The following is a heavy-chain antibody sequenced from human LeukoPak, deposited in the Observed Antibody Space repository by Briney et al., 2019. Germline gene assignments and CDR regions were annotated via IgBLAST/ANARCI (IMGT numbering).Heavy chain of an antibody. J-gene: IGHJ4*02. CDR2: ISSSSSYI. V-gene: IGHV3-21*01. CDR1: GFTFSSYS. Sequence: TGGSLRLSCAASGFTFSSYSMNWVRQAPGKGLEWVSSISSSSSYIYYADSVKGRFTISRDNSKNTLYLQMNSLRAEDTAVYYCARTPGGCSGGSCYSGSFDYWGQGTLVTVSS. CDR3: ARTPGGCSGGSCYSGSFDY. D-gene: IGHD2-15*01.